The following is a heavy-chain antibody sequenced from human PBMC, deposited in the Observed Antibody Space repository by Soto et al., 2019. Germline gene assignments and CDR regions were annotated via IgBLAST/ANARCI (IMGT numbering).Heavy chain of an antibody. Sequence: GGSLRLSCAASAFPFRNYAMSWVRQAPGKGLEWVSGINDSGASTDHADSVKGRFTISRDNSKNTLYLQMNSLRVDDTAVYYCAKGQPSGGYAYFDHWGQGMLVTVSS. CDR1: AFPFRNYA. CDR2: INDSGAST. J-gene: IGHJ4*02. V-gene: IGHV3-23*01. D-gene: IGHD2-15*01. CDR3: AKGQPSGGYAYFDH.